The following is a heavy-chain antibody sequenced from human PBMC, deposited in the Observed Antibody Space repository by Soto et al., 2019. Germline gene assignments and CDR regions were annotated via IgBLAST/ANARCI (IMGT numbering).Heavy chain of an antibody. CDR2: IIPIFGTA. D-gene: IGHD3-16*01. CDR3: AGRGAYVGNSVWGDDAFDI. J-gene: IGHJ3*02. V-gene: IGHV1-69*12. Sequence: QVQLVQSGAEVKKPGSSVKVSCKASGGTFSSYAISWVRQAPGQGLEWMGGIIPIFGTANYAQKFQGRVTITADESASTGYMELRSLRSEDTAVYYCAGRGAYVGNSVWGDDAFDIWGQGTMVTVSS. CDR1: GGTFSSYA.